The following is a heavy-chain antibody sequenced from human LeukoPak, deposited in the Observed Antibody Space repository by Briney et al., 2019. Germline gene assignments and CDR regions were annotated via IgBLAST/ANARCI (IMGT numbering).Heavy chain of an antibody. J-gene: IGHJ3*02. Sequence: TSETLSLTCTVSGGSISSDYSWNWVRQSAAKGLEWIGRIFITGGADSNPSLRSRVTMSIETSKNQFSLKLSSVTAADTAVYYCARNPTTGIDAFDIWGQGTMVTVSS. D-gene: IGHD4-11*01. CDR3: ARNPTTGIDAFDI. V-gene: IGHV4-4*07. CDR2: IFITGGA. CDR1: GGSISSDY.